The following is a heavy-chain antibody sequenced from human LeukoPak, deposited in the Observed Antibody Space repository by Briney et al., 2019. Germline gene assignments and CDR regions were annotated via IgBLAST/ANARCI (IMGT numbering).Heavy chain of an antibody. D-gene: IGHD3-22*01. V-gene: IGHV4-59*01. CDR2: IYYSGST. CDR3: ASLGYYDSSGYLFDY. J-gene: IGHJ4*02. CDR1: GGSISSYY. Sequence: SETLSLTCTVSGGSISSYYWSWIRQLPGKGLEWIGYIYYSGSTNYNPSLKSRVTISVDTSKNQFSLKLSSVTAADTAVYYCASLGYYDSSGYLFDYWGQGTLVTVSS.